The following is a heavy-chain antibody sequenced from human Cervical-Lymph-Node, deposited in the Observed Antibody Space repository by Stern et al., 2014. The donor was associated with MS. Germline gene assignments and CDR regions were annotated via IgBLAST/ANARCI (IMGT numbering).Heavy chain of an antibody. CDR3: AKDQGGTTSGDAFDI. CDR2: ISYDGSNK. CDR1: GFTFSSYG. V-gene: IGHV3-30*18. Sequence: VQLVESGGGVVQPGRSLRLSCAASGFTFSSYGMHWVRQAPGKGLEWVAVISYDGSNKYYADSVKGRFTISRDNSKNTLYLQMNSLRAEDTAVYYCAKDQGGTTSGDAFDIWGQGTMVTVSS. J-gene: IGHJ3*02. D-gene: IGHD1-1*01.